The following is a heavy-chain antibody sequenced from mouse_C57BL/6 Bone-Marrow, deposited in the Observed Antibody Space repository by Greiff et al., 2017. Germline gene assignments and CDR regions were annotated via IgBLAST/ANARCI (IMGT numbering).Heavy chain of an antibody. Sequence: EVKVVESGGGLVKPGGSLKLSCAASGFTFSSYAMSWVRQTPEKRLEWVATISDGGSYTYYPDNVKGRFTISRDNAKNNLYLQMSHLKSEDTAMYYCARRGTRGNYGAWFAYWGQGTLVTVSA. CDR1: GFTFSSYA. V-gene: IGHV5-4*03. CDR3: ARRGTRGNYGAWFAY. D-gene: IGHD2-1*01. CDR2: ISDGGSYT. J-gene: IGHJ3*01.